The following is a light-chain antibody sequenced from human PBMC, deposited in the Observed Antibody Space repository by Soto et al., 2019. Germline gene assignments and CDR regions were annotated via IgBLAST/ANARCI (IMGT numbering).Light chain of an antibody. CDR1: QSVSSSY. Sequence: EIVLTQSPGTLSLSPGEIATLSCRASQSVSSSYLAWYQHKPGQAPRLLIYGASSRATGIPDRFSGSGSGTDFTLTISRLEPEDFAVYYCQQYGSAPHTFGQGTKLEIK. CDR2: GAS. J-gene: IGKJ2*01. CDR3: QQYGSAPHT. V-gene: IGKV3-20*01.